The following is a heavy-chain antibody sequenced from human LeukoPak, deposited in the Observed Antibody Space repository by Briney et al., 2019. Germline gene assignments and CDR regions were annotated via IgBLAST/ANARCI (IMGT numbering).Heavy chain of an antibody. V-gene: IGHV3-33*01. CDR1: GFTFTTYN. D-gene: IGHD2-15*01. CDR2: TWSDGSEK. CDR3: ARAQSATLSYYFDS. Sequence: PGRSLRLSCAASGFTFTTYNLHWVRQAPGRGLDWVAFTWSDGSEKFYADSVKGRFILTRDNSKNTLYLQMNSQRVEDTGLYYCARAQSATLSYYFDSWGRGTLVTVSS. J-gene: IGHJ4*02.